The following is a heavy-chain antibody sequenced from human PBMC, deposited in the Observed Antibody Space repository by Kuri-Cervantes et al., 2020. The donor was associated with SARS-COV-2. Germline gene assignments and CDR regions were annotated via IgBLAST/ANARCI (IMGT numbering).Heavy chain of an antibody. CDR2: NYPGDSDT. Sequence: GDTLKISWKGSGYRFTSYWIGWVRQMPGKGLEGMGINYPGDSDTRYRPSFQGQVTISADKSISTAYLQWSSLKASDTAMYYCARYVAIYGYFDYWGRGTLVTVSS. CDR1: GYRFTSYW. J-gene: IGHJ4*02. CDR3: ARYVAIYGYFDY. V-gene: IGHV5-51*01. D-gene: IGHD5-18*01.